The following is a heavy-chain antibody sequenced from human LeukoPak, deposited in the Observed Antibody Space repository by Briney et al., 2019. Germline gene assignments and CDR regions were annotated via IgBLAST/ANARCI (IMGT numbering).Heavy chain of an antibody. CDR3: ARHGGMVRGFSDAFDI. V-gene: IGHV4-34*01. CDR1: GGSFSGYY. J-gene: IGHJ3*02. D-gene: IGHD3-10*01. CDR2: INHGGST. Sequence: SETLSLTCAVYGGSFSGYYWSWIRQPPGKGLEWIGEINHGGSTNYNPSLKSRVTISVDTSKNQFSLKLSSVTAADTALYYCARHGGMVRGFSDAFDIWGQGTMVTVSS.